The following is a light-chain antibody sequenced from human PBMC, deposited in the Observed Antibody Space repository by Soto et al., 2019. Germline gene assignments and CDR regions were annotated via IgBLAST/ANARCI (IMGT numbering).Light chain of an antibody. Sequence: EIGLTQSPATLSLYPGEGATLSCRASQTVSNFLAWYQQKPGQAPRLLIYDASKRATGIPARFSGSGSGTDFTLTISSLEPEDFAVYYCQQRYNWPLTFGGGTKVDI. CDR3: QQRYNWPLT. CDR1: QTVSNF. CDR2: DAS. J-gene: IGKJ4*01. V-gene: IGKV3-11*01.